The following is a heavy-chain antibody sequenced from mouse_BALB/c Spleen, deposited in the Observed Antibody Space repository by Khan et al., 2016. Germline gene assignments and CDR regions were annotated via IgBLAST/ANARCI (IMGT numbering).Heavy chain of an antibody. J-gene: IGHJ2*01. V-gene: IGHV3-8*02. D-gene: IGHD2-3*01. CDR1: GDSFTSGY. Sequence: EVQLQESGPSLVKPSQTLSLTCSVTGDSFTSGYWSWIRKFPGIKLDYMGYISYSGRTYYNPSLKSRKANHRDKCKNKNYLQLNSVTTEDTTSYSYSRRTYDTSESGSFASWGQGTPLSLSS. CDR2: ISYSGRT. CDR3: SRRTYDTSESGSFAS.